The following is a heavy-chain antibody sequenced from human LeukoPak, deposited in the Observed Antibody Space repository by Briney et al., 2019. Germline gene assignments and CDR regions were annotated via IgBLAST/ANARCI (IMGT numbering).Heavy chain of an antibody. J-gene: IGHJ4*02. CDR1: GGSIRSSSYY. V-gene: IGHV4-39*01. CDR3: ARQVVAVAGTGYFDY. CDR2: IYYSGST. Sequence: SETLSLTCTVSGGSIRSSSYYWVRIRQPPWQGLEWIGSIYYSGSTYYNASLKSRGTISVDTSKNQFSLKLNSVTDADTAVYFCARQVVAVAGTGYFDYWGQGTLVTVSS. D-gene: IGHD6-19*01.